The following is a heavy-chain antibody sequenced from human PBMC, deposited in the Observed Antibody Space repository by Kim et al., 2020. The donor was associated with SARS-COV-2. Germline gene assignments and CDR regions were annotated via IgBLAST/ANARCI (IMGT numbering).Heavy chain of an antibody. D-gene: IGHD6-13*01. CDR1: GGSFSGYY. J-gene: IGHJ5*02. V-gene: IGHV4-34*01. CDR2: INHSGST. Sequence: SETLSLTCAVYGGSFSGYYWSWIRQPPGKGLEWIGEINHSGSTNYNPSLKSRVTISVDTSKNQFSLKLSSVTAADTAVYYCARGKGYRSSSWHGELSWFDPWGQGTLVTVSS. CDR3: ARGKGYRSSSWHGELSWFDP.